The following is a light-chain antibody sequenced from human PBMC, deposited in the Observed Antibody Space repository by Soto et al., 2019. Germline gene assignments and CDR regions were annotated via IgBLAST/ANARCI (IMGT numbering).Light chain of an antibody. J-gene: IGKJ2*01. Sequence: VVMTQSPGTLSVSPGEVVTLSCRASQSVGNSLAWYQQKPGQAPRLPIFGASTRVTGIPARFSGSGSGTEFTLTITSLQSEDFAVYYCQQYNNWPEYTFGKGTKVDIK. CDR3: QQYNNWPEYT. CDR1: QSVGNS. V-gene: IGKV3-15*01. CDR2: GAS.